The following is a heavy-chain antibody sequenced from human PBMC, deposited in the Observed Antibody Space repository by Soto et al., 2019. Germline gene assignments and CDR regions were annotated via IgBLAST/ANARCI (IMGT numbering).Heavy chain of an antibody. CDR3: AREGSGYNL. CDR2: IIPVFGRP. CDR1: GGSFSSFG. J-gene: IGHJ1*01. V-gene: IGHV1-69*13. Sequence: SVKVSCKASGGSFSSFGISWVRQAPGQGLEWMGGIIPVFGRPNYAQRFRGRLTITADESTNTVYLELIDLRSEHTAVYYCAREGSGYNLWGQGTQVTVSS. D-gene: IGHD5-12*01.